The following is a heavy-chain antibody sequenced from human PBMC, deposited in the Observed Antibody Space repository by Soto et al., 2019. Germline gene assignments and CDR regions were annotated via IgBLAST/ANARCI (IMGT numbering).Heavy chain of an antibody. V-gene: IGHV3-23*01. CDR1: GFTFSSYA. D-gene: IGHD3-3*01. CDR3: AKNHPGLRFLEWLIFDY. Sequence: GGSLRLSCAASGFTFSSYAMSWVRQAPGKGLEWVSAISGSGGSTYYADSVKGRFTISRDNSKNTLYLQMNSLRAEDTAVYYCAKNHPGLRFLEWLIFDYWGQGTLVTVSS. J-gene: IGHJ4*02. CDR2: ISGSGGST.